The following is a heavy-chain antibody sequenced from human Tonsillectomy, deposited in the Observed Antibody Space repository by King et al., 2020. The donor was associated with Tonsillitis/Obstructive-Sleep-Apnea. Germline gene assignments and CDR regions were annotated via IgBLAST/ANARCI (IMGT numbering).Heavy chain of an antibody. V-gene: IGHV3-21*01. CDR3: ARTLYGDYVKTVPYAFDI. Sequence: QLVQSGGGLGKPGGSLRLSCAASGFTFSSDIMKWVPQAPGKGLVWVSSISMRRSYIYYADSEKGRFNISRENAKKSLDLQRNSLRAEDTAVYYCARTLYGDYVKTVPYAFDIWGQGTMVTVSS. CDR2: ISMRRSYI. CDR1: GFTFSSDI. J-gene: IGHJ3*02. D-gene: IGHD4-17*01.